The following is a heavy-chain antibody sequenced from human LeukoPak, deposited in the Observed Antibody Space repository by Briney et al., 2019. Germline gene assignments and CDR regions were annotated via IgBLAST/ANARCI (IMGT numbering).Heavy chain of an antibody. J-gene: IGHJ6*02. CDR1: GGSISSYY. V-gene: IGHV4-59*08. CDR3: ARQKLIAVWESGMDV. Sequence: SETLSLTCTVSGGSISSYYWSWIRQPPGKGLEWIGYIYYSGSTNYNPSLKSRVTISVDTSKNQFSLKLSSVTAADTAVYYCARQKLIAVWESGMDVWGQGTTVTVSS. CDR2: IYYSGST. D-gene: IGHD6-19*01.